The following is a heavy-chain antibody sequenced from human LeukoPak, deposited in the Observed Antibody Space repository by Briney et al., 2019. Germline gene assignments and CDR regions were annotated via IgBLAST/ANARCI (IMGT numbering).Heavy chain of an antibody. Sequence: SRSLSLTCAISGDSVSSNSAAREGSRESPSGGLEWLGGTYYRWRGYNDYAVSVESRITITPDTSKNQFSLQLNTVTPEDTAVYYCARERSGETGTTLREVNNWFDPWGQGTLVTVSS. J-gene: IGHJ5*02. CDR3: ARERSGETGTTLREVNNWFDP. CDR1: GDSVSSNSAA. D-gene: IGHD1-7*01. V-gene: IGHV6-1*01. CDR2: TYYRWRGYN.